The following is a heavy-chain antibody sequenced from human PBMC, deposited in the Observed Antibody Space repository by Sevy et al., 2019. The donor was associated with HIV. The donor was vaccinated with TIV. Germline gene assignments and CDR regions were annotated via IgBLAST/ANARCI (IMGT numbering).Heavy chain of an antibody. CDR2: INTNTGNP. CDR1: GYTFTSYA. Sequence: ASVKVSCKASGYTFTSYAMNWVRQAPGQGLEWMGWINTNTGNPTYAQGFIGRFVFSLDTSVSTAYLQISSLKAEDTAVYYCARVTAVAEIGDFDYWGQGTLVTVSS. D-gene: IGHD6-19*01. CDR3: ARVTAVAEIGDFDY. V-gene: IGHV7-4-1*02. J-gene: IGHJ4*02.